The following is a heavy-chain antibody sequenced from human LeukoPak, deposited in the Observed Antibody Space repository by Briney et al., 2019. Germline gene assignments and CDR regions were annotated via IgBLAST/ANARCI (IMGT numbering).Heavy chain of an antibody. Sequence: GRSLRLSCEASGFTFSAYEMNWVRQTPVRGLEWVSYISRSGTTIYYLDSVQGRFTVSRDNAKNLLYLQMNSLRAEDAAVYYCARAGETSGWYSFDSWGPGTLVTVSS. CDR2: ISRSGTTI. D-gene: IGHD6-19*01. CDR3: ARAGETSGWYSFDS. J-gene: IGHJ4*02. V-gene: IGHV3-48*03. CDR1: GFTFSAYE.